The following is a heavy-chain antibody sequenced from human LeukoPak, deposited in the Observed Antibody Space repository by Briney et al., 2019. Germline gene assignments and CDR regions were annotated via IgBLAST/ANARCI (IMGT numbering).Heavy chain of an antibody. CDR3: ARGPPFTMVRGVIDY. V-gene: IGHV3-30-3*01. Sequence: GGSLRLSCAASGFTFSSYAMHWVRQAPGKGLEWVAVISYDGGNKYYADSVKGRFTISRDNSKNTLYLQMNSLRAEDTAVYYCARGPPFTMVRGVIDYWGQGTLATVPS. CDR1: GFTFSSYA. D-gene: IGHD3-10*01. J-gene: IGHJ4*02. CDR2: ISYDGGNK.